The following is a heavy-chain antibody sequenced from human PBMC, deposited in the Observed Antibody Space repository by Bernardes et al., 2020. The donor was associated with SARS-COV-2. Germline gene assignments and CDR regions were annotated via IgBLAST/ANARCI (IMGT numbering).Heavy chain of an antibody. CDR1: GYNFNTFG. J-gene: IGHJ4*02. D-gene: IGHD5-18*01. CDR3: ARGIRYGRLFDF. Sequence: ASVKVSCKASGYNFNTFGITWVRQTPGHGLEWMGWISGYNGNTDYAQNVQDRISMTADTPTSTAFMELRNLRSEDTAVYYWARGIRYGRLFDFWGQGSLVTVSS. CDR2: ISGYNGNT. V-gene: IGHV1-18*04.